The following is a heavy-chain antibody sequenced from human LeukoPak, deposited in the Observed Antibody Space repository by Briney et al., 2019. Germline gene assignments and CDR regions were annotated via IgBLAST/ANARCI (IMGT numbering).Heavy chain of an antibody. J-gene: IGHJ6*03. CDR3: ARHGGPYTWYPYYYYYMDV. D-gene: IGHD6-13*01. V-gene: IGHV4-34*01. CDR1: GSFSDHS. Sequence: ETLSLTCAVYGSFSDHSWSWVRQPPGKGLEWIGEVDEKRRTSYSPSLTSRVTMSVDTSKNQFSLKLSSVTAADTAVYFCARHGGPYTWYPYYYYYMDVWGKGTSVTVSS. CDR2: VDEKRRT.